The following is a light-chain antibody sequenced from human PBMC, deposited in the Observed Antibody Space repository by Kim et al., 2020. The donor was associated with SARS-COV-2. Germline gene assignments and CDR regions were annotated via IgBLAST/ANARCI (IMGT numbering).Light chain of an antibody. V-gene: IGKV3-11*01. J-gene: IGKJ1*01. CDR3: QQRSNWPGT. CDR2: DAS. Sequence: LSPGESATLTCRASQSVSSYLVWYQQKPGQAPRLHIYDASNRATGIPARFSGSGSGTDFTLTISSLEPEDFAVYYCQQRSNWPGTFGQGTKVEIK. CDR1: QSVSSY.